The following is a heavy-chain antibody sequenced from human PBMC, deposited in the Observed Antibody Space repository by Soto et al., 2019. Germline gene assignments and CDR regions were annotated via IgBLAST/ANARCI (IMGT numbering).Heavy chain of an antibody. CDR2: ISAYNGNT. V-gene: IGHV1-18*01. Sequence: QVQLVQSGGEVKKPGASVKVSCKTSGYSFTTYGISWVRQAPGQGLEWMGWISAYNGNTNYAQKLQGRVTMTTDTSTSTAYMELRSLRSDDTAVYYCAREGPATYYYYGMDVWGQGSTVTVSS. CDR3: AREGPATYYYYGMDV. CDR1: GYSFTTYG. J-gene: IGHJ6*02.